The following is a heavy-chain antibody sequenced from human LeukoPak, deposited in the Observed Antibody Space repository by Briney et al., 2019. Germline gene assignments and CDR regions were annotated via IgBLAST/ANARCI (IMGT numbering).Heavy chain of an antibody. J-gene: IGHJ4*02. CDR2: IYNGGST. V-gene: IGHV3-53*01. CDR3: ARARGTGPGAHFDY. CDR1: GFTVSSNY. Sequence: PGGSLRLSCAASGFTVSSNYMSWVRQAPGKGLEWVSVIYNGGSTYYADSVKGRFTISRDNSKNTLYLQMSSLRAEDTAVYYCARARGTGPGAHFDYWGQGTLVIVSS. D-gene: IGHD3-10*01.